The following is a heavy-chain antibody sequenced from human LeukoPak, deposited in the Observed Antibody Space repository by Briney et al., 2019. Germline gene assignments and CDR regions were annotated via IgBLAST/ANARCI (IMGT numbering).Heavy chain of an antibody. CDR1: GFTFSTYA. V-gene: IGHV3-23*01. D-gene: IGHD4-11*01. CDR3: AKDRATVTTYCFDP. Sequence: GGSLRLSCAASGFTFSTYAMSWVRQAPGRGLEWVSVISGSGDNTFYADSVKGRFTISRDNSKNTVYLQMNSLRAEDTAVYYCAKDRATVTTYCFDPWGQGTQVTVSS. J-gene: IGHJ5*02. CDR2: ISGSGDNT.